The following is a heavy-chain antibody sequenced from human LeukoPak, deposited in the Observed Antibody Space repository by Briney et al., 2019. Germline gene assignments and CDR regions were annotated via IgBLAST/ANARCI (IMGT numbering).Heavy chain of an antibody. CDR2: INHSGST. J-gene: IGHJ4*02. Sequence: PSETLSLTCAVYGGSFSGYYWSWIRQPPGKGLEWIGEINHSGSTNYNPSLKSRVTISVDTSKNQFSLKLNSVTAADTAVYYCASSYMVRGVIWEDYWGQGTLVTVSS. V-gene: IGHV4-34*01. CDR1: GGSFSGYY. D-gene: IGHD3-10*01. CDR3: ASSYMVRGVIWEDY.